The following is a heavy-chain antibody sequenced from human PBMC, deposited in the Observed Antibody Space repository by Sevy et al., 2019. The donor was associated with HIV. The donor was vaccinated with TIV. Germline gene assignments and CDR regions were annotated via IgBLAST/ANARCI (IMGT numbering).Heavy chain of an antibody. V-gene: IGHV3-72*01. CDR3: STHAGIAGAGRVFDY. Sequence: GGSLRLSCAASGFTFSDHFMEWVRQAPGKGLEWVGRTRNKADGYTTEYAASGKGRFTISRDDSENSLYLQMNSLKTEDTAVYYCSTHAGIAGAGRVFDYWGQGALVTVSS. CDR1: GFTFSDHF. D-gene: IGHD6-13*01. CDR2: TRNKADGYTT. J-gene: IGHJ4*02.